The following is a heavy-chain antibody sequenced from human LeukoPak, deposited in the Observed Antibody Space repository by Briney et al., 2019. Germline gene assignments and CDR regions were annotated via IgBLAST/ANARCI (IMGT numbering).Heavy chain of an antibody. J-gene: IGHJ4*02. CDR2: LAHDGIIK. V-gene: IGHV3-30*02. D-gene: IGHD3-10*02. Sequence: GASLRLSCTMSRFTLTNYGIQWVRQAPGKGLEWLAFLAHDGIIKYFGASVMGRFTVSRDTSKNTAYLQMNTLRLEDTAVYYCAKDVRAEGHRYFDYWGQGTLVTVSS. CDR1: RFTLTNYG. CDR3: AKDVRAEGHRYFDY.